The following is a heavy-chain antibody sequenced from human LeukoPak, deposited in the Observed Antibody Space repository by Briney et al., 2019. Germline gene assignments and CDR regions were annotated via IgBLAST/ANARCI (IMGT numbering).Heavy chain of an antibody. Sequence: PGGSLRLSCTASGFTLSSYEMSWIRQAPGKGLEWVSSVDYSGGDTHYADSVKGRFTISRDNSKNTLYLQMNSLRAEDTAVYYCAKVAGGYYYYMDVWGKGTTVTVSS. D-gene: IGHD3-16*01. V-gene: IGHV3-23*01. CDR2: VDYSGGDT. J-gene: IGHJ6*03. CDR1: GFTLSSYE. CDR3: AKVAGGYYYYMDV.